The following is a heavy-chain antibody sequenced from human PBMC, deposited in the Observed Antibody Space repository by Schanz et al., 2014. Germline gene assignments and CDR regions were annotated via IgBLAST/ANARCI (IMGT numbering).Heavy chain of an antibody. D-gene: IGHD1-7*01. CDR3: ATWSGTRLFHN. CDR1: GGSINSYY. J-gene: IGHJ4*02. V-gene: IGHV4-59*04. Sequence: QVQLQESGPGLVKPSETLSLTCTVSGGSINSYYWTWIRQPPGKGLECIGTSHYSGTTHYNPSLLSRVTISVDTSKNQFSLRLSSVTAADTAAYYCATWSGTRLFHNWGQGTLVTVSS. CDR2: SHYSGTT.